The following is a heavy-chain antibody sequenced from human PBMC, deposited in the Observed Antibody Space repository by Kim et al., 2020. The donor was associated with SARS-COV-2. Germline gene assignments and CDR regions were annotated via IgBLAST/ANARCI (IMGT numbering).Heavy chain of an antibody. J-gene: IGHJ4*02. Sequence: RFTIARDNAKNSLYLQMNSLRAEDTAVYYCARSQGRYYYGSGSYYNGFDYWGQGTLVTVSS. CDR3: ARSQGRYYYGSGSYYNGFDY. D-gene: IGHD3-10*01. V-gene: IGHV3-11*06.